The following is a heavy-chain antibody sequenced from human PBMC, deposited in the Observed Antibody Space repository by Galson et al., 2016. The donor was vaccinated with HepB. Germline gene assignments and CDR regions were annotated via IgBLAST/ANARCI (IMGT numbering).Heavy chain of an antibody. CDR2: ISVSSSYI. CDR1: GFTFNKYY. CDR3: ARARDSYGRAFDI. J-gene: IGHJ3*02. Sequence: SLRLSCAASGFTFNKYYMNWVRQAPGKALQWVSSISVSSSYIYYADSVKGRFTISRDNAKNSLYLQMNTLRAEDTAVYYCARARDSYGRAFDIWGQGTMVTVSS. D-gene: IGHD5-18*01. V-gene: IGHV3-21*01.